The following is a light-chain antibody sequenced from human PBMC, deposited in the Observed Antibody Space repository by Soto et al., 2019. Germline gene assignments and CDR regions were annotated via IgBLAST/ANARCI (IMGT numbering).Light chain of an antibody. Sequence: IVLTQSPATLSLSPGERATLSCTASQHVTTTYIAWYQQKFGQAPRLLIYGASTRATGTPDRFTGGGFGTDFTLTISRVEPEDFAVYYCQQYDSSFTFGGGTKA. CDR2: GAS. V-gene: IGKV3-20*01. J-gene: IGKJ4*01. CDR3: QQYDSSFT. CDR1: QHVTTTY.